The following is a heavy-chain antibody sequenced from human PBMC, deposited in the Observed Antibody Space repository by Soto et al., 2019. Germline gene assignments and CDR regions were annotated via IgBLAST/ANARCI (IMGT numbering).Heavy chain of an antibody. V-gene: IGHV4-31*03. CDR3: AREEGGGYDHRWFAP. J-gene: IGHJ5*02. CDR1: GGSISSGGYY. Sequence: QVQLQESGPGLVKPSQTLSLTCTVSGGSISSGGYYWSWIRQHPGKGLEWIGYIYDSGNTYYNPSLKSRVIISVDTSKNQFSLKLSSVTAADTAVYYCAREEGGGYDHRWFAPWGQGTLVTVSS. CDR2: IYDSGNT. D-gene: IGHD5-12*01.